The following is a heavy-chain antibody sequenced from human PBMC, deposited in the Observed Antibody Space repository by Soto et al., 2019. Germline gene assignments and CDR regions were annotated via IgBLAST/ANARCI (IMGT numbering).Heavy chain of an antibody. J-gene: IGHJ4*02. CDR3: AKDGRGSGSHYNSFGY. D-gene: IGHD3-10*01. CDR1: GFTVGNNY. Sequence: EVQLVESGGGLIQPGGSLKLSCAASGFTVGNNYMSWVRKAPGKGLEWVSLIYSTGTKKYADSVKGRFTVSRDNAKNTLYLQMNSLRAKDTAVYYCAKDGRGSGSHYNSFGYWGQGTLVTVSS. V-gene: IGHV3-53*01. CDR2: IYSTGTK.